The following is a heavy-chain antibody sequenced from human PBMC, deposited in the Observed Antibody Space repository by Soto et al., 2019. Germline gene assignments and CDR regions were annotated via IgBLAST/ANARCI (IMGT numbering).Heavy chain of an antibody. D-gene: IGHD3-3*01. Sequence: QVQLVESGGGVVQPGGSLRLSCAASGFTFSSYGMHWVRQAPGKGLQWVALVWYDGSNQYYADSVKGRFTISRDNSKNTLHLQLNSLGAEDTAVYFCARDRQFWGGSYVVFAYKYGMDVWGQGPTVTVSS. CDR2: VWYDGSNQ. J-gene: IGHJ6*02. V-gene: IGHV3-33*01. CDR3: ARDRQFWGGSYVVFAYKYGMDV. CDR1: GFTFSSYG.